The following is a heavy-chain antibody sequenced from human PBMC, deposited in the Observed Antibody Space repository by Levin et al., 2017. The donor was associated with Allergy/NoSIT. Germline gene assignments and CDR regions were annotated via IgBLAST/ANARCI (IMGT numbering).Heavy chain of an antibody. CDR3: AKSPTTVAVDFDY. CDR1: GFTFSNYA. Sequence: PGGSLRLSCAASGFTFSNYAMSWVRQAPGKGLEWVSGISGSGITYYADSLKGRFTISRDNSKNALYLQMSSLRAEDTAIYYCAKSPTTVAVDFDYWGQGTLVTVSS. CDR2: ISGSGIT. J-gene: IGHJ4*02. V-gene: IGHV3-23*01. D-gene: IGHD4-23*01.